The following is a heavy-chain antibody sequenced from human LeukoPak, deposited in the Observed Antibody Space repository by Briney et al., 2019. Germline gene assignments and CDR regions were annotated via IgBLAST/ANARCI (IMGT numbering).Heavy chain of an antibody. CDR3: ARVLSDSSGWYHFDY. CDR2: MQSGGST. J-gene: IGHJ4*02. CDR1: GFTVSSTY. Sequence: GGSLRLSCAASGFTVSSTYMSWVRQAPEKGLEWVSFMQSGGSTYYADSVKGRFTISRDKSKNTLYLQMDSLRAADTAVYYCARVLSDSSGWYHFDYWGQGTLVTVSS. V-gene: IGHV3-53*01. D-gene: IGHD6-19*01.